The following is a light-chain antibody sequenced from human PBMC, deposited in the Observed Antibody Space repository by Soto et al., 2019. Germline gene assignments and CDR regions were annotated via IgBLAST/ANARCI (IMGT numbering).Light chain of an antibody. J-gene: IGKJ4*01. CDR2: GAS. Sequence: EIVMTQSPATLSVSPGERATLSCRASQSVSSNLAWYQQKPGQAPRLLIYGASTRATGSPARLGGSGSATGFTLTISSLQSEDFVLYYCEQYNNWPPLTFGGGTKLEIK. V-gene: IGKV3-15*01. CDR1: QSVSSN. CDR3: EQYNNWPPLT.